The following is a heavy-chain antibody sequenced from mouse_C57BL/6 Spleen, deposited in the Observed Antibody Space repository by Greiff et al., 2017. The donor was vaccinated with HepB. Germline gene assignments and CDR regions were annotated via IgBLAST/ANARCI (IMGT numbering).Heavy chain of an antibody. Sequence: EVQVVESGGGLVQPKGSLKLSCAASGFTFNTYAMHWVRQAPGKGLEWVARIRSKSSNYATYYADSVKDRFTISRDDSQSMLYLQMNNLKTEDTAMYYCVRDRGSGYDYAMDYWGQGTSVTVSS. J-gene: IGHJ4*01. D-gene: IGHD3-2*02. V-gene: IGHV10-3*01. CDR3: VRDRGSGYDYAMDY. CDR1: GFTFNTYA. CDR2: IRSKSSNYAT.